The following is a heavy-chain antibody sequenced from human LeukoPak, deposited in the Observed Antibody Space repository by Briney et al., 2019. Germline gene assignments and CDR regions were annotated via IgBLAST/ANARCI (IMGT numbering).Heavy chain of an antibody. CDR2: IYTSGST. J-gene: IGHJ5*02. V-gene: IGHV4-61*02. CDR1: GGSISSGSYY. Sequence: SETLSLTCTVSGGSISSGSYYWSWIRQPAGKGLEWIGRIYTSGSTNYNPSLKSRVTISVDTSKNQFSLKLSSVTAADTAVYYCARGSYYHWFDPWGQGTLVTVSS. CDR3: ARGSYYHWFDP. D-gene: IGHD3-10*01.